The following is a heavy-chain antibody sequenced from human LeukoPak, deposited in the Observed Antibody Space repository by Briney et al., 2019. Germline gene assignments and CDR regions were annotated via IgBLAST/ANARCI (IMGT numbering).Heavy chain of an antibody. D-gene: IGHD6-19*01. Sequence: GGSLRLSCAASGFTFSAFAMTWVRQAPGKGLEWVSTITDDGYNTYSADSVKGRITFSRDNFKNTLSLQLRSLRAEDTAVYYCAEDLSYTSGASDHWGQGTLVTVSS. V-gene: IGHV3-23*01. CDR1: GFTFSAFA. CDR3: AEDLSYTSGASDH. J-gene: IGHJ4*02. CDR2: ITDDGYNT.